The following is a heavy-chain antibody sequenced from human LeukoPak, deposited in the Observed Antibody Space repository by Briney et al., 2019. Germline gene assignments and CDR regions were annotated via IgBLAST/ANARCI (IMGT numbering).Heavy chain of an antibody. D-gene: IGHD6-19*01. V-gene: IGHV1-69*01. CDR3: AKGVDSSGWGVGY. Sequence: SVKVSCKASGGTFSSYAISWVRQAPGQGLEWMGGIIPIFGTANYAQKFEGRVTITADESTSTAYMELSSLRAEDTAVYYCAKGVDSSGWGVGYWGQGTLVTVSS. CDR1: GGTFSSYA. CDR2: IIPIFGTA. J-gene: IGHJ4*02.